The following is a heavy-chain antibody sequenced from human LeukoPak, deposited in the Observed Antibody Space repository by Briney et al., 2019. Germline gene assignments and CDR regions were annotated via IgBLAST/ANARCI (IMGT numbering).Heavy chain of an antibody. J-gene: IGHJ4*02. D-gene: IGHD6-19*01. Sequence: SETLSLTCTVSGGSISSYYWSWIRQPAGKGLEWIGRIYTSGSTNYNPSLKSRVTMSVDTSKNQFSLKLSSVTAADTAVYYCARLSVVWAVAGLDYWGQGTLVTVSS. V-gene: IGHV4-4*07. CDR3: ARLSVVWAVAGLDY. CDR2: IYTSGST. CDR1: GGSISSYY.